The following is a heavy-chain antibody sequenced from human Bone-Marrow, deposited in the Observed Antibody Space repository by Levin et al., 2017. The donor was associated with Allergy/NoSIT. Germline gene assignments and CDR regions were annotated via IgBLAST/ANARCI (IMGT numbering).Heavy chain of an antibody. CDR3: ARAHDEFSSGENYWYFDL. CDR2: IDYSGTT. Sequence: PSETLSLTCTVSGVSINSGGYFWSWIRQRPGKGLEWIGFIDYSGTTYFNPSLKGRLTLSIDTSVRQFSLRLSSVTAADTAVYYCARAHDEFSSGENYWYFDLWGRGSLITVSS. D-gene: IGHD6-19*01. CDR1: GVSINSGGYF. J-gene: IGHJ2*01. V-gene: IGHV4-31*03.